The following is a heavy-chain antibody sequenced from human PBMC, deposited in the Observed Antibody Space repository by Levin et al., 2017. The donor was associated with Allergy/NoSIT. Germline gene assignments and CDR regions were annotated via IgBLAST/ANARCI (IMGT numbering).Heavy chain of an antibody. CDR1: GGSIRSRSYH. CDR2: IYYSGST. Sequence: SQTLSLPCTVSGGSIRSRSYHWGWIRQSPGKGLEWIGSIYYSGSTYYNPSLKSRVPLSVDTSKNQFSLKMRSVSAADTAVYHCARCSPPDYFDDWGQGTLVTVSS. V-gene: IGHV4-39*01. J-gene: IGHJ4*02. CDR3: ARCSPPDYFDD. D-gene: IGHD3-10*02.